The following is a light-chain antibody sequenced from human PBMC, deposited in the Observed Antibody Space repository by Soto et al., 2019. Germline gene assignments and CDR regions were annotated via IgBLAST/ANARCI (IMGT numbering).Light chain of an antibody. CDR3: QHYNNWPPLT. CDR2: GAS. J-gene: IGKJ4*01. V-gene: IGKV3-15*01. Sequence: EIVLTQSPGTLSLSPGERATLSCRASQNIASNLAWYQQRPGQAPRLLIYGASTRAPDIPARFSGSGSGTEFTLTISSLQSADFGVYYCQHYNNWPPLTFGGGTKVDIK. CDR1: QNIASN.